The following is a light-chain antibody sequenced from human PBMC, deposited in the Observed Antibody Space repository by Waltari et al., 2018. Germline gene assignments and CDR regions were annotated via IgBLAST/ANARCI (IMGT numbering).Light chain of an antibody. CDR3: YSYAGSSSFV. V-gene: IGLV2-11*01. CDR2: DVN. Sequence: QSALTQPRSVSGSPGQSVPISCTGTISDVGGHYYVSWYQQHPGKAPKLMIYDVNKRPSGVPDRFSGSKSGNTASLTISGLQGEDEADYYCYSYAGSSSFVFGTGTEIIVL. J-gene: IGLJ1*01. CDR1: ISDVGGHYY.